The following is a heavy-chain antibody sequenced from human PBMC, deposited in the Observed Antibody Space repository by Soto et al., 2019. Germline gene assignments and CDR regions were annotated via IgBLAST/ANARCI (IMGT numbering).Heavy chain of an antibody. D-gene: IGHD3-9*01. V-gene: IGHV1-69*01. CDR3: ARGDILTPNNGMAV. CDR2: IIPFFGTS. J-gene: IGHJ6*02. Sequence: QVQLVQSGAEVKKPGSSVKVSCGASGGTFSSYPINWVRQAPGQGLEWMGGIIPFFGTSNYAQKFQGRVTITADESTSTAYMELRSLRSEDTAVYYCARGDILTPNNGMAVWGQGTTVIVSS. CDR1: GGTFSSYP.